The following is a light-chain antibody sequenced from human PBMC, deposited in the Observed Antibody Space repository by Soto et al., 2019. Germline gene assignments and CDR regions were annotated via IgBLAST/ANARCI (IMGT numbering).Light chain of an antibody. CDR1: QSISSNY. CDR3: QQYSSSPPEFS. Sequence: EIVLTQSPGTLSLSPGERATCSCRASQSISSNYLAWYQQRPGQAPRLLIFGASYRATGIPDRFSGSGSGTDFTLTISRLEPEDFAVYYCQQYSSSPPEFSFGPGTRVESK. J-gene: IGKJ3*01. V-gene: IGKV3-20*01. CDR2: GAS.